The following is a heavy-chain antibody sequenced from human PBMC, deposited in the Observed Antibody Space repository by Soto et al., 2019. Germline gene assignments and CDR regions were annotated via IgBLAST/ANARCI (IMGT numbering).Heavy chain of an antibody. CDR2: IDPSDSQT. CDR3: ARQIYDSDTGPNFQYYFDS. CDR1: GYSFAGYW. Sequence: PGESLKISCKGSGYSFAGYWITWVRQKPGKGLEGMGRIDPSDSQTYYSPSFRGHVPIAVTESITTVFLQWSNLRASDTAMYYCARQIYDSDTGPNFQYYFDSWGQGIPVTVSS. D-gene: IGHD3-22*01. J-gene: IGHJ4*02. V-gene: IGHV5-10-1*01.